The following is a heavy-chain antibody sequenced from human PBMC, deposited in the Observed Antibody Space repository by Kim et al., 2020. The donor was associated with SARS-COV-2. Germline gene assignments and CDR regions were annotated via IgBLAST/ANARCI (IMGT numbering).Heavy chain of an antibody. J-gene: IGHJ4*02. V-gene: IGHV3-30*18. D-gene: IGHD4-17*01. Sequence: GGSLRLSCAASGFTFSSYGMHWVRQAPGKGLEWVAVISYDGSNKYYADSVKGRFTISRDNSKNTLYLQMNSLRAEDTAVYYCAKDRGSGDLIEYFDYWGQGTLVTVSS. CDR1: GFTFSSYG. CDR2: ISYDGSNK. CDR3: AKDRGSGDLIEYFDY.